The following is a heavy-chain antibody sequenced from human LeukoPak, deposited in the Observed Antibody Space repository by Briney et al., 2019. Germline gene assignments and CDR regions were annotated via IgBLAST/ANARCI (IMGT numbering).Heavy chain of an antibody. V-gene: IGHV4-39*01. D-gene: IGHD3-22*01. CDR1: GDSISSSDKY. J-gene: IGHJ4*02. CDR3: ARHRGGYPFDY. Sequence: SETLSLTCTVSGDSISSSDKYWGWTRQPPGKGLEYIGSIHYSGSTYYNPSLKGRVSISVDTSNNHFSLRLSPVTAADTAVYYCARHRGGYPFDYWGQGTLVTVSS. CDR2: IHYSGST.